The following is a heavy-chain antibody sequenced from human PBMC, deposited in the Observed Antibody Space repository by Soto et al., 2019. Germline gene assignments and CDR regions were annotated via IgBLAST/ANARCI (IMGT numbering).Heavy chain of an antibody. D-gene: IGHD3-9*01. CDR3: ARRYFDWLLSERSWFDP. V-gene: IGHV4-34*01. CDR2: INHSGST. J-gene: IGHJ5*02. Sequence: SETLSLTCAVYGGSFSGYYWSWIRQPPGKGLEWIGEINHSGSTNYNPSLKSRVTISVDTSKNQFSLKLSSVTAADTAVYYCARRYFDWLLSERSWFDPWSQGTLVTVSS. CDR1: GGSFSGYY.